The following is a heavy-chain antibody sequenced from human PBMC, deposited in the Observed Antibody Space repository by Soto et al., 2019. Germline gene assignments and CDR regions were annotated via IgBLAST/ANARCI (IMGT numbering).Heavy chain of an antibody. Sequence: PSETLSLTCTVSGGSISSSSYYWGWIRQPPGKGLEWIGSIYYSGSTYYNPSLKSRVTISVDTSKNQFSLKLSSVTAADTAVYYCARHSGYSYGYVADWGQGTLVTVSS. D-gene: IGHD5-18*01. CDR2: IYYSGST. J-gene: IGHJ4*02. CDR1: GGSISSSSYY. CDR3: ARHSGYSYGYVAD. V-gene: IGHV4-39*01.